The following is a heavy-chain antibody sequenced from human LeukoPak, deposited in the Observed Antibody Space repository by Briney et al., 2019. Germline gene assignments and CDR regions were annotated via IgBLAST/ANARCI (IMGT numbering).Heavy chain of an antibody. V-gene: IGHV3-21*01. Sequence: IPGGSLRLSCAASGFTFSSYSMNWVRQAPGKGLEWVSTISGSSSYIYYADSVKGRFSISRDNAKYSVYLQMNSLRAEDTAVYYCATELALAGTFDYWGQGTLVTVSS. J-gene: IGHJ4*02. CDR1: GFTFSSYS. CDR3: ATELALAGTFDY. CDR2: ISGSSSYI. D-gene: IGHD6-19*01.